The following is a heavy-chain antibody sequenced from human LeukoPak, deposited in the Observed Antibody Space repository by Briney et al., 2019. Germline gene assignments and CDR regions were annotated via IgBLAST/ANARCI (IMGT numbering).Heavy chain of an antibody. J-gene: IGHJ6*02. Sequence: SETLSLTCTVSGGSISSYYWSWIRQPPGKGLEWIGYIYYSGSTNYNPSLKSRVTISVDTSKNQFSLKLSSVTAADTAVYNCAAARYGDYYYYYYGMDVWGQGTTVTVSS. CDR3: AAARYGDYYYYYYGMDV. CDR1: GGSISSYY. CDR2: IYYSGST. V-gene: IGHV4-59*01. D-gene: IGHD4-17*01.